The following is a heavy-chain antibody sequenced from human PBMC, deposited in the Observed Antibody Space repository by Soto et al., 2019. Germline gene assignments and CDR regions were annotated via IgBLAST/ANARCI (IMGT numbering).Heavy chain of an antibody. Sequence: ASVKVSCKASGYTFTVYYMHWVRQAPGQGLEWMGWINPNSGGTNYAQKFQGWVTMTRDTSISTAYMELSSLKSDDTAVYYCARGHDFWSGYTPQYYYGMDVWGQGTTVTVS. J-gene: IGHJ6*02. CDR3: ARGHDFWSGYTPQYYYGMDV. CDR1: GYTFTVYY. D-gene: IGHD3-3*01. V-gene: IGHV1-2*04. CDR2: INPNSGGT.